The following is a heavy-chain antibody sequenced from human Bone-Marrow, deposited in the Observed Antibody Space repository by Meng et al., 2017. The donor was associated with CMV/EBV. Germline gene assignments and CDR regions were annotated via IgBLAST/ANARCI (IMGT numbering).Heavy chain of an antibody. CDR2: ISGSGGST. J-gene: IGHJ3*02. CDR1: GFTFSSYA. CDR3: AKDLLYLFSFDI. D-gene: IGHD1-26*01. Sequence: ETLSLTCAASGFTFSSYAMSWVRQAPGKGLEWVSAISGSGGSTYYADSVKGRFTISRDNSKNTLYLQMNSLRAEDTAVYYCAKDLLYLFSFDIWGQGTMVTVSS. V-gene: IGHV3-23*01.